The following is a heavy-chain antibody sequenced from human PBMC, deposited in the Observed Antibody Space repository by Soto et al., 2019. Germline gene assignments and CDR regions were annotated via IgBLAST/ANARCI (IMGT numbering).Heavy chain of an antibody. D-gene: IGHD5-12*01. CDR1: GYTFTSYG. V-gene: IGHV1-18*01. Sequence: VQLVQSGAEVKQPGASVKVSCKASGYTFTSYGISWVRQAPGQGLEWMGWISAYNGNTNYAQKLQGRVTMTTDTSTSTAYMELRSLRSDDTAVYYCARAYGVSRRGYSGYSFDYWGQGTLVTVSS. CDR3: ARAYGVSRRGYSGYSFDY. J-gene: IGHJ4*02. CDR2: ISAYNGNT.